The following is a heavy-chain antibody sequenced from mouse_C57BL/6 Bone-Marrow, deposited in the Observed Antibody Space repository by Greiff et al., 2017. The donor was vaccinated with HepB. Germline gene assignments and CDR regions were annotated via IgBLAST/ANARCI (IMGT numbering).Heavy chain of an antibody. CDR1: GYTFTSYG. CDR3: ARGPYGYDEAY. D-gene: IGHD2-2*01. J-gene: IGHJ2*01. CDR2: IYPRSGNT. Sequence: VKLMESGAELARPGASVKLSCKASGYTFTSYGISWVKQRTGQGLEWIGEIYPRSGNTYYNEKFKGKATLTADKSSSTAYMELRSLTSEDSAVYFCARGPYGYDEAYWGQGTTLTVSS. V-gene: IGHV1-81*01.